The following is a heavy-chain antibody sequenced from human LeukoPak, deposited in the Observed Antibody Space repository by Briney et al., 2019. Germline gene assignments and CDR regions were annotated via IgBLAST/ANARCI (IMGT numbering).Heavy chain of an antibody. D-gene: IGHD2-2*01. CDR3: ARDDLRYCSSTSCLFDY. CDR1: GFTFSSYA. CDR2: ISYDGSNK. Sequence: GRSLRLSCAASGFTFSSYAMHWVRQAPGKGLEWVAVISYDGSNKYYADSVKGRFTISSDNSKNTLYLQMNSLRAEDTAVYYCARDDLRYCSSTSCLFDYWGQGTLVTVSS. J-gene: IGHJ4*02. V-gene: IGHV3-30-3*01.